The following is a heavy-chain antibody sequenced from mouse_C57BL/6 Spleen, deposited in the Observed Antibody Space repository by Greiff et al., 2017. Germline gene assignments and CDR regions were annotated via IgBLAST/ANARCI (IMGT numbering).Heavy chain of an antibody. V-gene: IGHV14-3*01. D-gene: IGHD1-1*01. J-gene: IGHJ4*01. CDR2: IDPANGNT. CDR1: GVNIKNTY. Sequence: VHVKQSVAELVRPGASVKLSCTASGVNIKNTYMHWVKQRPEQGLEWIGRIDPANGNTKYAPKFQGKATITADTSSNTAYLQLSSLTSEDTAIYYCARGVTTVVDAMDYWGQGTSVTVSS. CDR3: ARGVTTVVDAMDY.